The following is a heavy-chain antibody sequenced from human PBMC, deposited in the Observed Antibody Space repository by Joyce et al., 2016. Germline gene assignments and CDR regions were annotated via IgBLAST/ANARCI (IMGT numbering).Heavy chain of an antibody. CDR1: GGNFRSYA. CDR2: IIPLFGSP. V-gene: IGHV1-69*01. D-gene: IGHD3-10*01. Sequence: QVQLVQSGAEVKKPGSSVKVSCKASGGNFRSYAISWVRQAPGQGLEWMGGIIPLFGSPKYAQKFQGRVTITADEFTNTAYMELRSLKSEDTAVYYCARGVVRGADDSANDYWGQGTLVTVSS. CDR3: ARGVVRGADDSANDY. J-gene: IGHJ4*02.